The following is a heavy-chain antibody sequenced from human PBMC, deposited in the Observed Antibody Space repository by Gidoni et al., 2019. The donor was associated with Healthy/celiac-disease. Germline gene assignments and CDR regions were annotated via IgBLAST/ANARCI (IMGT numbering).Heavy chain of an antibody. Sequence: QVQLQESGPGLVKPSETLSLTCTVSGGSISSNYWSWIRQPPGKGLEWIGYIYYSGSTNYNPSLKSRVTISVDTSKNQFSLKLSSVTAADTAVYYCARDGGAAAGTRDSSGWPRDAFDIWGQGTMVTVSS. CDR2: IYYSGST. J-gene: IGHJ3*02. V-gene: IGHV4-59*01. D-gene: IGHD6-13*01. CDR1: GGSISSNY. CDR3: ARDGGAAAGTRDSSGWPRDAFDI.